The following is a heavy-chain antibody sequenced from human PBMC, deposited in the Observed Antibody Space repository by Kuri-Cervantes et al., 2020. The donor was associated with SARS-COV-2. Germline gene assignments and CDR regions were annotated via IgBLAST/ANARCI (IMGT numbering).Heavy chain of an antibody. CDR3: ARVPRFCTNGVCYAFDI. Sequence: GSLRLSCTVSGGSVSSGSYYWSWIRQPPGKGLGWIGYIYYSGSTNYNPSLKSRVTISVDTSKNQFSLKLSSVTAADTAVYYCARVPRFCTNGVCYAFDIWGQGTMVTVSS. V-gene: IGHV4-61*01. CDR2: IYYSGST. CDR1: GGSVSSGSYY. D-gene: IGHD2-8*01. J-gene: IGHJ3*02.